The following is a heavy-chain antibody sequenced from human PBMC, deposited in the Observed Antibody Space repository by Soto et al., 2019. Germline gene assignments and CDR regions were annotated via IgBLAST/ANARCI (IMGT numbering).Heavy chain of an antibody. Sequence: SVKVSCKASGGTFSSYAISWVRQAPGQGLEWMGGVIPIFGTANYAQKFQGRVTITADKSTSTAYMELSSLRSEDTAVYYCARVYCSGGSCYYYYGMDVWGQGTTVTVSS. J-gene: IGHJ6*02. D-gene: IGHD2-15*01. V-gene: IGHV1-69*06. CDR2: VIPIFGTA. CDR1: GGTFSSYA. CDR3: ARVYCSGGSCYYYYGMDV.